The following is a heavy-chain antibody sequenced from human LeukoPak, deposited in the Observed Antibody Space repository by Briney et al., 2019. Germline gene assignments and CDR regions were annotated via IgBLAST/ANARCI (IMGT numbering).Heavy chain of an antibody. CDR3: ARQLGYCSSTSCYADKVDY. CDR2: IYYSGST. Sequence: SETLSLTCTVSGGSISSSSYYWGWLRQPPGQGLEWVVSIYYSGSTYYNASLKCRVTIFVDTSKNQFSLRLSSVSPADTAVYYCARQLGYCSSTSCYADKVDYWGQGTLVTVSS. V-gene: IGHV4-39*01. CDR1: GGSISSSSYY. J-gene: IGHJ4*02. D-gene: IGHD2-2*01.